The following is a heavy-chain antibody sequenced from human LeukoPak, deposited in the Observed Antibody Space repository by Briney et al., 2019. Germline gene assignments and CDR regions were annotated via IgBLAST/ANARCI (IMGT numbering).Heavy chain of an antibody. CDR3: AKGGSPTYAFDI. CDR2: ISGSGGST. J-gene: IGHJ3*02. D-gene: IGHD6-25*01. CDR1: GFTFSSYA. V-gene: IGHV3-23*01. Sequence: PGGSPRLSCAASGFTFSSYAMSWVRQAPGKGLEWVSAISGSGGSTYYADSVKGRFTISRDNSKNTLYLQMNSLRAEDTAVYYCAKGGSPTYAFDIWGQGTMVTVSS.